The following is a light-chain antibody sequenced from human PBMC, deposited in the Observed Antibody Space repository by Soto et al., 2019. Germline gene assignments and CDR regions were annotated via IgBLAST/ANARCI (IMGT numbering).Light chain of an antibody. CDR3: QHYNSYSEA. J-gene: IGKJ1*01. CDR2: KAS. V-gene: IGKV1-5*03. Sequence: DIQLTQSPSTLSASVGDTVTVTCRASQTISSWLAWYQQKQGKAPKLLIYKASTLKSGVPSRFRGSGSGTEFTLTISRLQPDDFETYYCQHYNSYSEAFGQGTKVDIK. CDR1: QTISSW.